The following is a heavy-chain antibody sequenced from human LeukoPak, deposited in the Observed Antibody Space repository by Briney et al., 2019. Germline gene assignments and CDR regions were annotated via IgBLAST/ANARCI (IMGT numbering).Heavy chain of an antibody. CDR1: GFTFSSYW. CDR3: ATYQGYNYGPFDY. V-gene: IGHV3-7*05. Sequence: GGSLRLSCAASGFTFSSYWMSWVRQAPGKGREWVANIKEDGSEQYYVDSVKGRFTISRDNAKNSLYLQMNSLRAEDTAVYYCATYQGYNYGPFDYWGQGTLVTVSS. J-gene: IGHJ4*02. D-gene: IGHD5-18*01. CDR2: IKEDGSEQ.